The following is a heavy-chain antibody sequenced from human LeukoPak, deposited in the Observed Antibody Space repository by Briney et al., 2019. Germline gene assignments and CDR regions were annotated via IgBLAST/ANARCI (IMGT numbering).Heavy chain of an antibody. J-gene: IGHJ4*02. CDR3: ARAQSSIWPPAPTDY. D-gene: IGHD6-13*01. V-gene: IGHV1-8*01. CDR2: MNPNSGNT. CDR1: GYTFTSYD. Sequence: ASVKVSCKASGYTFTSYDINCVRQATGQGLEWMGWMNPNSGNTGYAQKFQGRVTMTRNTSISTAYMELSSLRSEDTAVYYCARAQSSIWPPAPTDYWGQGTLVTVSS.